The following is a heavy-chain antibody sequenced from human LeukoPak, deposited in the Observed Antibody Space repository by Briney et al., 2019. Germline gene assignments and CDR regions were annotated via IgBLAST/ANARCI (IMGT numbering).Heavy chain of an antibody. CDR3: AREPSLTPRGYYYHYMDV. Sequence: ASLKVSCKASGYTFTGYFIHWVRLAPGQGLEWMGWISPKRGATNYAQKFYGRVTMTRDTSINTAYMEVRRLKSDDTAIYYCAREPSLTPRGYYYHYMDVWGEGTTVTVSS. J-gene: IGHJ6*03. V-gene: IGHV1-2*02. D-gene: IGHD4/OR15-4a*01. CDR1: GYTFTGYF. CDR2: ISPKRGAT.